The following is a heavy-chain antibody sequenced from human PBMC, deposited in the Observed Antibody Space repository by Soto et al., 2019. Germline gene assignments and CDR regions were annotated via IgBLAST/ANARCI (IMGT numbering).Heavy chain of an antibody. J-gene: IGHJ4*02. CDR3: VSRGYCTNGVCWYFDY. Sequence: SETLSLTCTVSGGSISSSSYYWGWIRQPPGKGLEWIGSIYYSGSTYYNPSLKSRVTISVDTSKNQFSLKLSSVTAADTAVYYCVSRGYCTNGVCWYFDYWGQGTLVTVSS. V-gene: IGHV4-39*01. D-gene: IGHD2-8*01. CDR2: IYYSGST. CDR1: GGSISSSSYY.